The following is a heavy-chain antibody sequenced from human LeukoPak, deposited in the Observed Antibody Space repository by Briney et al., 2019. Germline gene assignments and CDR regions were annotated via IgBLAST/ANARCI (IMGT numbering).Heavy chain of an antibody. J-gene: IGHJ6*03. Sequence: GGSLRLSCAASGFTVSSNYMSWVRQAPGKGLEWVSVIYSGGSTYYADSVKGRFTISRDNSKNTLYLQMNSLRAADTAVYYCAREGGAARVYYYYYYMDVWGKGTTVTVSS. CDR2: IYSGGST. D-gene: IGHD6-6*01. CDR3: AREGGAARVYYYYYYMDV. CDR1: GFTVSSNY. V-gene: IGHV3-53*01.